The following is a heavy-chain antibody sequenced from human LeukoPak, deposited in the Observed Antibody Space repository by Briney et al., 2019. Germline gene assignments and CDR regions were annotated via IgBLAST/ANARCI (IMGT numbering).Heavy chain of an antibody. CDR1: GFTFSSYG. J-gene: IGHJ4*02. V-gene: IGHV3-30*18. Sequence: GRSLRLSCAASGFTFSSYGMHWVRQAPGKGLEWVAVISYDGSNKYYADSVKGRFTISRDNSKNTLYLQMNSLRPEDTAVYYCAKDQGYSYGYVSYWGQGTLVTVSS. CDR3: AKDQGYSYGYVSY. CDR2: ISYDGSNK. D-gene: IGHD5-18*01.